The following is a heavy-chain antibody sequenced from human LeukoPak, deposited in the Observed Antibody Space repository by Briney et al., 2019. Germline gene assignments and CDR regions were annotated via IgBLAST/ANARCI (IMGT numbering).Heavy chain of an antibody. CDR1: NASISSNTYY. CDR3: ATYKYDYVWGNQHFDY. D-gene: IGHD3-16*01. V-gene: IGHV4-39*07. J-gene: IGHJ4*02. Sequence: PSETLSLTCTVSNASISSNTYYRAWIRQPPGKGLEYIGSINYRGSTYYKPSLKSRVTLSVDTSKNQFSLKLNSVTAADTAVYYCATYKYDYVWGNQHFDYWGQGTLVAVSS. CDR2: INYRGST.